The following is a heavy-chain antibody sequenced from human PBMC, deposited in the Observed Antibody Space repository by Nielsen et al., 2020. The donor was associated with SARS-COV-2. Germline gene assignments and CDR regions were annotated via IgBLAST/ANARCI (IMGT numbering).Heavy chain of an antibody. D-gene: IGHD2-2*01. J-gene: IGHJ5*02. CDR2: IYYSGST. V-gene: IGHV4-31*03. Sequence: SETLSLTCTVSGGSISSGCYYWSWLRQHPGKGLEWIGYIYYSGSTYYNPSLKSRVTISVDTSKNQFSLKLSSVTAADTAVYYCAKDRDSCSSTSCSNWFDPWGQGTLVTVSS. CDR1: GGSISSGCYY. CDR3: AKDRDSCSSTSCSNWFDP.